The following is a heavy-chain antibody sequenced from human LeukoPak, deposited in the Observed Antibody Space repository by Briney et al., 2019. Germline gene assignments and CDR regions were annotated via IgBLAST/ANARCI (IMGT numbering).Heavy chain of an antibody. Sequence: SETLSLTCTVSGGSISDYYWSWNRQPAGKGLEWIGRIYTSGSTNYNPSLKSRVTMSVDTSKNQFSLKLSSVTAADTAVYYCARGYGSGSYGSDYWGQGTLVTVSS. CDR2: IYTSGST. CDR1: GGSISDYY. CDR3: ARGYGSGSYGSDY. V-gene: IGHV4-4*07. J-gene: IGHJ4*02. D-gene: IGHD3-10*01.